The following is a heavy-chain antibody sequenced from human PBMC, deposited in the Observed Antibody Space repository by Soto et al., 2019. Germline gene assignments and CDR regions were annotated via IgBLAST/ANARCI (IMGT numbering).Heavy chain of an antibody. CDR1: GGTFSSYA. Sequence: GASVKVSCKASGGTFSSYAISWVRQAPGQGLEWMRGIIPIFGTANYAQKFQGRVTITADESTSTAYMELSSLRSEVTAVYYCARMGVGATTFDYWGQGTLVTVSS. J-gene: IGHJ4*02. CDR2: IIPIFGTA. CDR3: ARMGVGATTFDY. D-gene: IGHD1-26*01. V-gene: IGHV1-69*13.